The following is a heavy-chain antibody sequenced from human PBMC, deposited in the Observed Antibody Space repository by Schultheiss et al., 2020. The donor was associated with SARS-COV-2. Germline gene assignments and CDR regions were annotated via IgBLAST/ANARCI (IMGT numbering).Heavy chain of an antibody. V-gene: IGHV3-7*03. J-gene: IGHJ6*03. D-gene: IGHD4/OR15-4a*01. CDR1: GFTFSYYW. Sequence: GGSLRLSCAAFGFTFSYYWMSWVRQAPGKGLEWVANIKQAGSEKYYVDSVKGRFTISRDNAKNSLYLQMNSLRAEDTAVYYCARAGLETMVLSGNYYYYMDVWGKGTTVTVSS. CDR3: ARAGLETMVLSGNYYYYMDV. CDR2: IKQAGSEK.